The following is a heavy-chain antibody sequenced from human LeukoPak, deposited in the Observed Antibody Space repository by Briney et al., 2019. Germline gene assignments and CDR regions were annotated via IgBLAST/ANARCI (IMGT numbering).Heavy chain of an antibody. CDR2: IIPIFGTA. D-gene: IGHD6-6*01. V-gene: IGHV1-69*13. Sequence: SVKVSCKASGGTFSSYAISWVRQAPGQGLEWMGGIIPIFGTANYAQKFQGRVTITADESTSTAYMELSSLRSEDTAVYYCALFEQLVSFGDYWGQGTLVTVSS. CDR3: ALFEQLVSFGDY. J-gene: IGHJ4*02. CDR1: GGTFSSYA.